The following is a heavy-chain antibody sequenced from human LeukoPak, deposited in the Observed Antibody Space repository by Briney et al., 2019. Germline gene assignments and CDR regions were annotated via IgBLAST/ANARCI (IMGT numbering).Heavy chain of an antibody. CDR3: ARADCSSTSCYSGGYWFDP. CDR1: GYSVTGYY. CDR2: VNPNSGGT. J-gene: IGHJ5*02. V-gene: IGHV1-2*02. D-gene: IGHD2-2*01. Sequence: SSVTVSCKGSGYSVTGYYMHWVRQAPGQGLEWVGWVNPNSGGTNYAQKFQGRVTMTRDTSISTAYMELSRLRSDDTAVYYCARADCSSTSCYSGGYWFDPWGQGTLVTVSS.